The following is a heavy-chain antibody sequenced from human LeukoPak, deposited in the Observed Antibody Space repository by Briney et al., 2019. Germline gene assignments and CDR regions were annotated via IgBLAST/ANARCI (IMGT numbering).Heavy chain of an antibody. CDR3: ARPYYYDSRIDP. V-gene: IGHV4-30-4*01. CDR2: MYYSGST. CDR1: GVSISSGDYY. D-gene: IGHD3-22*01. Sequence: SQTLSLTCTVSGVSISSGDYYWSWIRQPPGKGLEWIGYMYYSGSTYYNPSLKSRLTISLDTSKNQFSLKLSSVTAADTAVYYCARPYYYDSRIDPWGQGSLVTVSS. J-gene: IGHJ5*02.